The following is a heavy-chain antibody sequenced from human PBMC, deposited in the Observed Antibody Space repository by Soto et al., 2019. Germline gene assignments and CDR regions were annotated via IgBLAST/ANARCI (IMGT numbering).Heavy chain of an antibody. Sequence: GGSLRLSCAASGFTFSSYSMNWVRQAPGKGLEWVSYISSSSSTIYYADSVKGRFTISRDNATYSLYLQMSSLRAEDTAVYYCGSSGRPRGTPWRWKLVYGGQGTLVKVSS. V-gene: IGHV3-48*01. D-gene: IGHD3-16*01. J-gene: IGHJ4*02. CDR2: ISSSSSTI. CDR3: GSSGRPRGTPWRWKLVY. CDR1: GFTFSSYS.